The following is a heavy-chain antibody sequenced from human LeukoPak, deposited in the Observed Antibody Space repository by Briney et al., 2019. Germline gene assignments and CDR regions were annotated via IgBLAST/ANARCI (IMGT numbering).Heavy chain of an antibody. CDR1: GGSISSHC. V-gene: IGHV4-59*11. J-gene: IGHJ6*03. Sequence: SETLSVTCTVSGGSISSHCWSWIRQPPGKGLEWIGYIYYSGSTNYNPSLKSRVTISVDTSKNQFSLKLSSVTAADTAVYYCARDRGFSYYMDVWGKGITVTVSS. CDR3: ARDRGFSYYMDV. D-gene: IGHD3-22*01. CDR2: IYYSGST.